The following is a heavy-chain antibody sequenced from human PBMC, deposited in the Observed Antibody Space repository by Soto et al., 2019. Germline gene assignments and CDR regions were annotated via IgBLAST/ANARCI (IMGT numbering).Heavy chain of an antibody. Sequence: QVQLVQSGAEVKKPGSSVKVSCKASGGIFSTYAISWLRQAPGQGLEWMGGIIPIFGTPNYAQRLQSRVTITADEYTTTSYMELSRLKSEDTAVYYCARDRDDYGSGNYYNRIDFWGQGTLVTVSS. V-gene: IGHV1-69*01. D-gene: IGHD3-10*01. J-gene: IGHJ4*02. CDR2: IIPIFGTP. CDR3: ARDRDDYGSGNYYNRIDF. CDR1: GGIFSTYA.